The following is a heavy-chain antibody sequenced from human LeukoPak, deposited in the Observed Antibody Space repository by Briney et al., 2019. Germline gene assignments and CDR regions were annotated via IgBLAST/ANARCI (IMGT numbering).Heavy chain of an antibody. Sequence: ASVKVSCKVSGYTLTELSMHWARQAPGKGLEWMGGFDPEDGETIYAQKFQGRVTMTEDTSTDTAYMELSSLRSEDTAVYYCATGYWEFRYFDLWGRGTLVTVSS. D-gene: IGHD3-10*01. CDR1: GYTLTELS. CDR2: FDPEDGET. V-gene: IGHV1-24*01. J-gene: IGHJ2*01. CDR3: ATGYWEFRYFDL.